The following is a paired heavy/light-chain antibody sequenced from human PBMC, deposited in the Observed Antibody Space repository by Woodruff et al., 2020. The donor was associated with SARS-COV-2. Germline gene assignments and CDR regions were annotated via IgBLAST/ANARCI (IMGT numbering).Heavy chain of an antibody. CDR3: ARESSSSGNYFDF. Sequence: QVQVVQSGAEVKKPGASVKVSCKTSGYSFTAYYMHLVRQAPGQGLEWVGRINPNSGGTNYAQKFRGRVTMTRDTSITTAYMELSRLTSDDTAVYYCARESSSSGNYFDFWGQGTLVTVSS. CDR2: INPNSGGT. J-gene: IGHJ4*02. D-gene: IGHD6-6*01. V-gene: IGHV1-2*06. CDR1: GYSFTAYY.
Light chain of an antibody. CDR2: GAS. CDR1: QSVSSSY. J-gene: IGKJ1*01. CDR3: QQYGSSLWT. Sequence: EIVLTQSPGTLSLSPGERATLSCRASQSVSSSYLAWYQQKPGQAPRLLIYGASSRATGIPDRFSGSGSGTDFTLTISRLEPEDFAVYFCQQYGSSLWTFGQGTKVEVK. V-gene: IGKV3-20*01.